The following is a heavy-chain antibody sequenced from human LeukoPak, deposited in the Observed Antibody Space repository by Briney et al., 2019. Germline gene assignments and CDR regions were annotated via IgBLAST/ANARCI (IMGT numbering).Heavy chain of an antibody. D-gene: IGHD3-10*01. J-gene: IGHJ5*02. Sequence: SETLSLTCTVSGYSISSGYYWGWIRQHPGKGLEWIGYIYYSGSTYYNPSLKSRVTISVDTSKNQFSLKLSSVTAADTAVYYCARDLGDMVNWFDPWGQGTLVTVSS. CDR2: IYYSGST. CDR3: ARDLGDMVNWFDP. CDR1: GYSISSGYY. V-gene: IGHV4-31*03.